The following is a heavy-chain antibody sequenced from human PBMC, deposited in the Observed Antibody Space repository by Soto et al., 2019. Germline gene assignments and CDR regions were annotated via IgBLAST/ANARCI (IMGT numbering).Heavy chain of an antibody. V-gene: IGHV3-48*02. CDR2: TSTSSTTK. D-gene: IGHD3-10*01. Sequence: GGSLRLSCAASGFSFSAYSMNWVRQAPGKGLEWIAYTSTSSTTKYYADSVRGRFSISRDNADDLLYLDMDKLRDEDTGIYYCAGSYSSGNWYFDYWGLGTPVTVSS. CDR1: GFSFSAYS. CDR3: AGSYSSGNWYFDY. J-gene: IGHJ4*02.